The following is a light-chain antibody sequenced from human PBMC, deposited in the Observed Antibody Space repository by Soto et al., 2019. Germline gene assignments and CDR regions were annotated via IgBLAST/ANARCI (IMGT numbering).Light chain of an antibody. CDR3: QQYDNWPWT. CDR2: GAS. CDR1: QSVSSNY. J-gene: IGKJ1*01. Sequence: EIVLTQSPGTLSLSPGERVTLSCRASQSVSSNYLVWYQQKPGQAPRLLIYGASSRATGIPDRFSGSGSGTDFTLTISSLQSEDFAVYYCQQYDNWPWTFGQGTKVDIK. V-gene: IGKV3-20*01.